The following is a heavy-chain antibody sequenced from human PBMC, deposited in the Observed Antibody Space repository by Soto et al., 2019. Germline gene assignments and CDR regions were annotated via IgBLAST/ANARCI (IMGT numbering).Heavy chain of an antibody. CDR3: ARLYSSSSVYYYYGMGV. D-gene: IGHD6-6*01. Sequence: ASVKVSCKASGYTFTGYYMHWVRQAPGQGLEWMGWINPNSGGTNYAQKFQGRVTMTRDTSISTAYMELSRLRSDDTAVYYCARLYSSSSVYYYYGMGVWDQGTTVTVSS. CDR2: INPNSGGT. V-gene: IGHV1-2*02. CDR1: GYTFTGYY. J-gene: IGHJ6*02.